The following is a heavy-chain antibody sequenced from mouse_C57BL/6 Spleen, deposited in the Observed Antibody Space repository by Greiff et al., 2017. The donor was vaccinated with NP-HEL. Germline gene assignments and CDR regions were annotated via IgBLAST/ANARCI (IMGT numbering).Heavy chain of an antibody. D-gene: IGHD2-1*01. CDR1: GYTFTSYW. V-gene: IGHV1-7*01. Sequence: QVQLKESGAELAKPGASVKLSCKASGYTFTSYWMHWVKQRPGQGLEWIGYINPSSGYTKYNQKFKDKATLTADKSSSTAYMQLSSLTYEDSAVYYCARLDYGNYAGFDYWGQGTTLTVSS. J-gene: IGHJ2*01. CDR3: ARLDYGNYAGFDY. CDR2: INPSSGYT.